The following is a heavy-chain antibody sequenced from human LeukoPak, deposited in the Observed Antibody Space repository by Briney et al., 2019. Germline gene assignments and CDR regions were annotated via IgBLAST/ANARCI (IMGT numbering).Heavy chain of an antibody. CDR2: IWYDESNK. CDR1: GFSSYG. CDR3: AKRLPHHFDY. D-gene: IGHD5/OR15-5a*01. J-gene: IGHJ4*02. Sequence: PGGSLRLSCAASGFSSYGMHWVRQAPGKGLEWVVVIWYDESNKYYADSVKGRFTVSRDNSKNTLYLQMNSPSAEDTAVYYCAKRLPHHFDYWGQGTLVTFSS. V-gene: IGHV3-33*06.